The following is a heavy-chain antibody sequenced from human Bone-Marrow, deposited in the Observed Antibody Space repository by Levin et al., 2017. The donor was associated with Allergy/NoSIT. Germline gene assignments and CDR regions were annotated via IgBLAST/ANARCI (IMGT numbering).Heavy chain of an antibody. D-gene: IGHD2/OR15-2a*01. CDR1: GFKFDDYA. J-gene: IGHJ6*02. V-gene: IGHV3-9*01. CDR3: AKVISHLSYGMDV. CDR2: ISRDGRSV. Sequence: LSLTCATSGFKFDDYAMHWVRQAPGKGLEWVSGISRDGRSVGYADSVKGRFTISRDNAKNSLYMEMNSLRAEDTALYYCAKVISHLSYGMDVWGQGTTVTVFS.